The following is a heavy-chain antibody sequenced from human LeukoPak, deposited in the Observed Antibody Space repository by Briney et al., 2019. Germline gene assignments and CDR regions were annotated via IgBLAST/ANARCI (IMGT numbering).Heavy chain of an antibody. Sequence: PGGSLRLSCAASGFTFSNHGMNWVRQAPGKGLEWVSGISPSGDITYYADSVKGRFTISRDNSKNTLYLQMNSLRAEDTAVYYCAKFGGGSGSYFKLGDAFDIWGQGTMVTVSS. CDR1: GFTFSNHG. CDR2: ISPSGDIT. CDR3: AKFGGGSGSYFKLGDAFDI. D-gene: IGHD3-10*01. J-gene: IGHJ3*02. V-gene: IGHV3-23*01.